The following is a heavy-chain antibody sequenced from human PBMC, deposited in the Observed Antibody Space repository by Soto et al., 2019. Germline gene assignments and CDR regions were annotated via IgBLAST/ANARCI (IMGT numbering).Heavy chain of an antibody. CDR1: GFSFRNYG. Sequence: QVQLVESGGGVVQPGRSLRLSCAASGFSFRNYGMHWVRQAPGKGLEWVAVISDDGRNKYNVASVEGRFTTSRDNSKNTVFLQMNSLRAEDTAVYYCAKGGGYSYGTNDAFDIWGQGTMVTVSS. CDR2: ISDDGRNK. D-gene: IGHD5-18*01. CDR3: AKGGGYSYGTNDAFDI. V-gene: IGHV3-30*18. J-gene: IGHJ3*02.